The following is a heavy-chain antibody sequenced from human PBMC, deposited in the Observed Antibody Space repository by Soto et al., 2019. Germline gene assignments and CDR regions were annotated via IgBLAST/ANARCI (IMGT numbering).Heavy chain of an antibody. CDR2: IGGGGSST. D-gene: IGHD2-21*01. Sequence: PGGSLRLSCAASGFTFSTYVMSWVRQAPGKGPEWVSAIGGGGSSTYYADSVKGRFTISRDNSKNTLYLQMNSLRAEDTAVYYFSKGLVVASDFFAYRGQGTLVTVSS. CDR3: SKGLVVASDFFAY. CDR1: GFTFSTYV. J-gene: IGHJ4*02. V-gene: IGHV3-23*01.